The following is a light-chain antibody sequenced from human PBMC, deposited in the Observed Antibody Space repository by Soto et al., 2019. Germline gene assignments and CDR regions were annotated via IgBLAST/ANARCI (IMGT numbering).Light chain of an antibody. V-gene: IGLV2-8*01. CDR3: SSYAGSNVYV. CDR2: EVS. CDR1: SSDVGGYNY. Sequence: QSALTQPPSASGTPGQSVTISCTGTSSDVGGYNYVSWYQQHPGKAPKLMIYEVSKRPSGVPDRFSGSKSGNTASLTVSGLQAEDEADYYCSSYAGSNVYVFGTGIKLTVL. J-gene: IGLJ1*01.